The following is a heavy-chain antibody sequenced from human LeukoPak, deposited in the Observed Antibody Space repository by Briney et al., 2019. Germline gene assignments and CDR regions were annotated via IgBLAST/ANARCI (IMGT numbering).Heavy chain of an antibody. V-gene: IGHV4-4*07. CDR2: LYTSGST. Sequence: SETLSLTCTVSGGSISSDSWTWIRQPAGKGLEWIGRLYTSGSTNRGSIKHNPSLKSRVAMSVDASKNQFPLKLSSVTAADTAVYYCARAGGGYCSSTSCSADWFDPWGQGILVTVSS. J-gene: IGHJ5*02. CDR3: ARAGGGYCSSTSCSADWFDP. CDR1: GGSISSDS. D-gene: IGHD2-2*01.